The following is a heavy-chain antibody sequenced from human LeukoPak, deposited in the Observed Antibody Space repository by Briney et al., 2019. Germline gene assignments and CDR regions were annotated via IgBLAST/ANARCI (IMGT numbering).Heavy chain of an antibody. D-gene: IGHD4-23*01. J-gene: IGHJ4*02. CDR3: ARRWQSYYCDS. CDR2: ISYDGSDK. CDR1: GFTFGSYG. Sequence: PGGYLRLSCIASGFTFGSYGMHWVRQAPGKGLEWVAVISYDGSDKYYADSVKGRVAISRDNSKNTLYLQMDSLRVEDTATYYCARRWQSYYCDSWGQGTLVTVSS. V-gene: IGHV3-30*03.